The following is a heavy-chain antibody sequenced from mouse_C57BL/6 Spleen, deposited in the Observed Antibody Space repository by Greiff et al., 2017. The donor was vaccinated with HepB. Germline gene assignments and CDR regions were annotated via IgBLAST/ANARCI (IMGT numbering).Heavy chain of an antibody. CDR1: GFTFSSYA. CDR3: ARDGWLLPFDY. J-gene: IGHJ2*01. D-gene: IGHD2-3*01. Sequence: EVQLVESGGGLVKPGGSLKLSCAASGFTFSSYAMSWVRQTPEKRLEWVATISDGGSYTYYPDNVKGRFTISRDNAKNNLYLQMSHLKSEDTAMYYCARDGWLLPFDYWGQGTTLTVSS. CDR2: ISDGGSYT. V-gene: IGHV5-4*01.